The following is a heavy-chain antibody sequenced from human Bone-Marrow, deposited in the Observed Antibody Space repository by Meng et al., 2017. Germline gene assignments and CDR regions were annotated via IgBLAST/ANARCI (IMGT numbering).Heavy chain of an antibody. CDR2: IKEDGSEK. CDR1: GFTFSNYW. V-gene: IGHV3-7*01. J-gene: IGHJ4*02. CDR3: ARDLRGPSSY. Sequence: GESLKISCAGSGFTFSNYWMSWVRQAPGKGLECVAYIKEDGSEKYYVDSVKGRLTISRDNAKNSLYLHMSSLRAEDTAVYYCARDLRGPSSYWGQGTLVTVSS. D-gene: IGHD3-16*01.